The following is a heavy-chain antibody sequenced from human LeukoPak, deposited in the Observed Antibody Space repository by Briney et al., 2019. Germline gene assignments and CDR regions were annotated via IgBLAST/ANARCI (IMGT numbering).Heavy chain of an antibody. J-gene: IGHJ4*02. CDR1: GYTFTSYY. CDR2: INPSGGST. V-gene: IGHV1-46*03. Sequence: ASVKVSCKASGYTFTSYYMHWVRQAPGQGLEWMGIINPSGGSTSYAQKFQGRVTMTRDTSTSTVYMELSSLRSEDTAVYYCAISDSSGYRLDYRGQGTLVTVSS. D-gene: IGHD3-22*01. CDR3: AISDSSGYRLDY.